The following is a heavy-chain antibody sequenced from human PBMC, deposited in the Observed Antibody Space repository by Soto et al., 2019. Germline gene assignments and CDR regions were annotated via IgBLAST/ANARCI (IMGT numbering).Heavy chain of an antibody. J-gene: IGHJ6*03. D-gene: IGHD1-7*01. CDR2: TYYRSRWYN. CDR3: AGTTSHYPYYMDV. Sequence: SQTLSLTCAISGDSVSSNNAAWNWIRQSPSRGLEWLGRTYYRSRWYNDYAVSVKSRITVNPDTSKNQFSLQLTSVTPEDTAVYYCAGTTSHYPYYMDVWGKGTTVTVSS. CDR1: GDSVSSNNAA. V-gene: IGHV6-1*01.